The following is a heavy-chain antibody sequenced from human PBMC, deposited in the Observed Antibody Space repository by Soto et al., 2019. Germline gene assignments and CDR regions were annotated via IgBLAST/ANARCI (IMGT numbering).Heavy chain of an antibody. V-gene: IGHV3-30-3*01. Sequence: QMQLVESGGGVVQPGRSLRLSCAASGFSFRNYNLHWVRQAPGKGLEWVAVVSHAGVNKHYAESVKGRLSISRDSCRDTLYLQMNSLRPEDTAVYYCVRETQIVMVVVPTPGSPGAFDMWGQGTMVTVSS. CDR3: VRETQIVMVVVPTPGSPGAFDM. CDR1: GFSFRNYN. J-gene: IGHJ3*02. CDR2: VSHAGVNK. D-gene: IGHD2-15*01.